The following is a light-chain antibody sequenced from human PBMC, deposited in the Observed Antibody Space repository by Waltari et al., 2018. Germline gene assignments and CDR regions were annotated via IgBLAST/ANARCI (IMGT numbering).Light chain of an antibody. CDR1: QSVLYSSNNENY. V-gene: IGKV4-1*01. Sequence: DIVMTQSPDSLAVSLGERATINCTSSQSVLYSSNNENYLAWYQQKPGHPPKLLIYWASTQESGVPDRFSGSGSGTDFTITINSLQAEDVAVYYCQQYYSTPYTFGQGTKLEIK. CDR2: WAS. CDR3: QQYYSTPYT. J-gene: IGKJ2*01.